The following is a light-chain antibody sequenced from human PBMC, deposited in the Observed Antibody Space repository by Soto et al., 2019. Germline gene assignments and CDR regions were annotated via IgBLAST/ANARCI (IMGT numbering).Light chain of an antibody. CDR1: SSDVGAYNY. Sequence: QSALTQPPSASGSPGQSVTISCTGTSSDVGAYNYVSWYQQYPGKAPKLMIYEVSKRPSGVPDRFSGSKSGKTACLTVSGLQPEDEADYYCTSYAGNNILVFGGGTKLTVL. CDR3: TSYAGNNILV. CDR2: EVS. J-gene: IGLJ3*02. V-gene: IGLV2-8*01.